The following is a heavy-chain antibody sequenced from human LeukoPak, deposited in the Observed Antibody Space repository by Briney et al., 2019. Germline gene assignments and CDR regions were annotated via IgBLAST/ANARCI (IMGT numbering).Heavy chain of an antibody. CDR3: ARNRRLGGKNCSGGSCRTYYYYGMDV. J-gene: IGHJ6*02. D-gene: IGHD2-15*01. Sequence: KPSETLSLTCAVYGGSFSGYYWSWIRQPPGKGRGWIGEINHSGSTNYNPPLKSRGTISVDTSKNQFFLKLSSVTAADTAVYYCARNRRLGGKNCSGGSCRTYYYYGMDVWGQGTTVTVSS. V-gene: IGHV4-34*01. CDR1: GGSFSGYY. CDR2: INHSGST.